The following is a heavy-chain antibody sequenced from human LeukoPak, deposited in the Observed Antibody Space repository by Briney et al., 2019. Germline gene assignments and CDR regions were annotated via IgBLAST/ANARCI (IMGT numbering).Heavy chain of an antibody. D-gene: IGHD6-13*01. CDR1: VGSISCYY. V-gene: IGHV4-34*01. Sequence: RPSETLSLTFCVYVGSISCYYGGWSRQTPAKGVGWIGANHHGGSTNYNPSLKSRVTISVDTSKKQFSLKLYSVAAADTAVYYCARREGIEAAGTDYWGQGTLVTVSS. CDR3: ARREGIEAAGTDY. CDR2: NHHGGST. J-gene: IGHJ4*02.